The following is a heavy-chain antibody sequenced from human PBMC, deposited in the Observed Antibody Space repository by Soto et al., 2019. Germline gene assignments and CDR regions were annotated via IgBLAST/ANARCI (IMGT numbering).Heavy chain of an antibody. CDR1: GDTFSSYA. CDR2: IIPIVGTA. J-gene: IGHJ6*02. V-gene: IGHV1-69*01. Sequence: QVQLVQSGAEVKKPGSSVKVSCKASGDTFSSYAISRVRQAPGQGFEWIGGIIPIVGTANYARKFQGRVTITADESTSTAYIELSRLRSETTAVYYCGRDGSGYPSSADNMDVWGQGTKVTVSS. CDR3: GRDGSGYPSSADNMDV. D-gene: IGHD3-22*01.